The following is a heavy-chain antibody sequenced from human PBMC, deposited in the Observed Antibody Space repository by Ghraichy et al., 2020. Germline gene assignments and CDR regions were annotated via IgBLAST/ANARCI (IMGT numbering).Heavy chain of an antibody. D-gene: IGHD3-16*01. J-gene: IGHJ4*02. CDR3: AKDPGYDYVWGSYDD. Sequence: GGSLRLSCAASGFTFSSYFMNWVRQTPGKALEWVSAISVSGDSTYYADSVKGRFTISRDNSKNTLFLQMNSLRAEDTAIYYCAKDPGYDYVWGSYDDWGQGTLVTVSS. CDR1: GFTFSSYF. V-gene: IGHV3-23*01. CDR2: ISVSGDST.